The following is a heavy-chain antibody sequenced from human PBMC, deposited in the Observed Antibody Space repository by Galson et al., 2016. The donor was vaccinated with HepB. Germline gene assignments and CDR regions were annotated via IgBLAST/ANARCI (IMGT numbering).Heavy chain of an antibody. D-gene: IGHD1-26*01. V-gene: IGHV3-30*04. CDR2: IYYDGSKK. J-gene: IGHJ3*02. CDR3: ARGGPTEIVPVSAFDI. CDR1: GFSFSSYA. Sequence: SLRLSCAASGFSFSSYAMHWVRQAPGKGLEWVAVIYYDGSKKYYAASVKGRFTISRDNSKNTLYVQMNSLRPEDTAVYYCARGGPTEIVPVSAFDIWGQGTMVTVSS.